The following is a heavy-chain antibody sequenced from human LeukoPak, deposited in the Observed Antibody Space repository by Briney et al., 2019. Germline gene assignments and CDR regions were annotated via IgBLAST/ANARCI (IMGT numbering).Heavy chain of an antibody. CDR2: ISSSSSYI. V-gene: IGHV3-21*01. J-gene: IGHJ4*02. Sequence: PGGTLRLSCAASGFTFSSYGMSWVRQAPGKGLEWVSSISSSSSYIYYADSVKGRFTISRDNAKNSLYLQMNSLRAEDTAVYYCARMVRGFTPGFDYWGQGTLVTVSS. CDR1: GFTFSSYG. D-gene: IGHD3-10*01. CDR3: ARMVRGFTPGFDY.